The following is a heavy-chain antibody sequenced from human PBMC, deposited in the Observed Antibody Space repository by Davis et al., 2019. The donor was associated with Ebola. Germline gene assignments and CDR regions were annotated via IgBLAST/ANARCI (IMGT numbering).Heavy chain of an antibody. Sequence: SETLSLTCAVYGGSFSGYYWSWIRQPPGKGLEWIREINHSGSTNYNPSLKSRVTISVDTSKNQFSLKLSSVTAADTAVYYCARLRHYDFWSGYPNWFDPWGQGTLVTVSS. CDR1: GGSFSGYY. D-gene: IGHD3-3*01. CDR3: ARLRHYDFWSGYPNWFDP. J-gene: IGHJ5*02. V-gene: IGHV4-34*01. CDR2: INHSGST.